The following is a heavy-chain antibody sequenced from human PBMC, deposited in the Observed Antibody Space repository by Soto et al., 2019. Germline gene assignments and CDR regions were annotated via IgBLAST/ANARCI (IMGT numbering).Heavy chain of an antibody. Sequence: QVQLVESGGGVVQPGRSLRLSCTASGFTFSNYGMHWVRQAPGKGLEWVAVIWYDGSNRNYADSVKGRFTISRENSKNTMYLQMNSLRAEDTAVYHCAKGSGNYYHGMDVWGQGTTVTVSS. J-gene: IGHJ6*02. D-gene: IGHD3-10*01. V-gene: IGHV3-33*06. CDR1: GFTFSNYG. CDR3: AKGSGNYYHGMDV. CDR2: IWYDGSNR.